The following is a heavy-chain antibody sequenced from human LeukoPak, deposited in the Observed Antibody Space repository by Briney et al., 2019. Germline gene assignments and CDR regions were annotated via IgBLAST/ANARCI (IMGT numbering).Heavy chain of an antibody. CDR2: ISSSGSTI. J-gene: IGHJ4*02. CDR1: GFTFSSYD. D-gene: IGHD3-10*01. Sequence: GGSLRLSCAAPGFTFSSYDMNSVRQAPGKGLEWISYISSSGSTIYYADSVKGRFTISRENTKNSLYLQMISMRAEDTAVYFCARDVLITWYGVGYFDYWGQGTLVTVSS. CDR3: ARDVLITWYGVGYFDY. V-gene: IGHV3-48*03.